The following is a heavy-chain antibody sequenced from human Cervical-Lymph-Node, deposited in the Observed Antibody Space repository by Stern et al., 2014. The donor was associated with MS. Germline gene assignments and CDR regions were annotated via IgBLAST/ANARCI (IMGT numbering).Heavy chain of an antibody. Sequence: EVQLVESGGGLVKPGGSLRLSCAASGFTFSSYSMNWGRQAPGKGLEWVSSISSSSSYIYYAASVKGRFTISRNNAKNSLYLPMNSLRAEDTAVYYCARVSGYDLGYYGMDVWGQGTTVTVSS. CDR2: ISSSSSYI. CDR3: ARVSGYDLGYYGMDV. V-gene: IGHV3-21*01. J-gene: IGHJ6*02. CDR1: GFTFSSYS. D-gene: IGHD5-12*01.